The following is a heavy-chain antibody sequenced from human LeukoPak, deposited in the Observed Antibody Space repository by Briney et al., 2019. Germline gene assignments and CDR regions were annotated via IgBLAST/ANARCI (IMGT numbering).Heavy chain of an antibody. CDR2: IIPILGIA. D-gene: IGHD6-19*01. CDR1: GGTFSSYA. CDR3: ARDSGSGLDY. V-gene: IGHV1-69*04. Sequence: ASAKVSCTASGGTFSSYAISWVRQAPGQGLEWMGRIIPILGIANYAQKFQGRVTITADKSTSTAYMELSSLRSEDTAVYYCARDSGSGLDYWGQGTLVTVSS. J-gene: IGHJ4*02.